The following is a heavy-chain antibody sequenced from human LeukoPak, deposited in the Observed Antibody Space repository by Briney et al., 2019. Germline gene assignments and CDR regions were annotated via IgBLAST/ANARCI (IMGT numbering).Heavy chain of an antibody. V-gene: IGHV4-34*01. Sequence: SETLSLTCAVYGGSFSGYYWSWIRQPPGQGLEWIGEINHSGSTNYNPSLKSRVTISVDTSKNQFSLKLSSVTAADTAVYYCARGPRGLFDYWGQGTLVTVSS. CDR1: GGSFSGYY. CDR3: ARGPRGLFDY. CDR2: INHSGST. J-gene: IGHJ4*02.